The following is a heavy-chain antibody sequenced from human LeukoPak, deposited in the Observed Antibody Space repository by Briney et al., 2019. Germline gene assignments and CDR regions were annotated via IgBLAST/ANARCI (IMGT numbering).Heavy chain of an antibody. J-gene: IGHJ4*02. CDR3: VRTPHSSNSYFDY. CDR2: FYHSGNT. Sequence: SETLSLTSIVSGYCISSGSFWAWIRKPPGKGLEGIGAFYHSGNTYYNPSLKNRVTVSVDTSKNEFSLKLSSVTAADTAVYYCVRTPHSSNSYFDYWGQGILVTVSS. CDR1: GYCISSGSF. V-gene: IGHV4-38-2*02. D-gene: IGHD2/OR15-2a*01.